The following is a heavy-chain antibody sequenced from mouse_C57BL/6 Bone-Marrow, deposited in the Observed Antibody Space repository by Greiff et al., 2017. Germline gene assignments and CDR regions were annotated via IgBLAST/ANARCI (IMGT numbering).Heavy chain of an antibody. Sequence: VKLQQPGAELVRPGSSVKLSCKASGYTFTSYWMHWVKQRPIQGLEWIGNIDPSDSETNYNQKFKDKATLTVDKSSSTAYMQLSSLTSEDSAVYYCGRYGGANGSFDYWGQGTTLTVSS. D-gene: IGHD1-1*01. V-gene: IGHV1-52*01. CDR2: IDPSDSET. CDR3: GRYGGANGSFDY. CDR1: GYTFTSYW. J-gene: IGHJ2*01.